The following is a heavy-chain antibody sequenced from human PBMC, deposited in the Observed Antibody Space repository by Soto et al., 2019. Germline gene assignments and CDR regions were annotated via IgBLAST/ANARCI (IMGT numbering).Heavy chain of an antibody. V-gene: IGHV3-7*01. CDR2: IKEDGSEK. Sequence: GGSLRLSCAASGFTFSTYWMSWVRQAPGKGLEWLANIKEDGSEKYYVDSLKGRFTISRDNAKNSLYVQMNSVRAEDTAVYYCAGRNAMDVWGQGTTVTGSS. CDR3: AGRNAMDV. CDR1: GFTFSTYW. J-gene: IGHJ6*02.